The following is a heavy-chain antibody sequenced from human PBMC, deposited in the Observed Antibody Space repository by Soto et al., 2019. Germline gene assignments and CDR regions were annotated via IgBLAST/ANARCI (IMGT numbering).Heavy chain of an antibody. V-gene: IGHV1-69*13. J-gene: IGHJ4*02. D-gene: IGHD2-21*02. CDR2: IIPIFGTA. Sequence: SVKVSCKASGGTFSSYAISWVRQAPGQGLEWMGGIIPIFGTANCAQKFQGRVTITADESTSTAYMELSSLRSEDTAVYYCASGYCGGDCYSFSLLLKNWGQGTLVTVSS. CDR1: GGTFSSYA. CDR3: ASGYCGGDCYSFSLLLKN.